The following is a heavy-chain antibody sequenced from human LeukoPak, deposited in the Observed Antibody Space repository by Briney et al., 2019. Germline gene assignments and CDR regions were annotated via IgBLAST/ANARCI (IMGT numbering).Heavy chain of an antibody. V-gene: IGHV6-1*01. CDR1: GDSVSSISAA. D-gene: IGHD3-9*01. CDR2: TYYRSKWYN. Sequence: SQTLSLTCAISGDSVSSISAAWNWIRQSPSRGLEWLGRTYYRSKWYNDYAVSVKSRITINPDTSNNQFSLQLNSVTPEDTAVYYCARGGFCILTGHHPFDYWGQGTLVTVSS. CDR3: ARGGFCILTGHHPFDY. J-gene: IGHJ4*02.